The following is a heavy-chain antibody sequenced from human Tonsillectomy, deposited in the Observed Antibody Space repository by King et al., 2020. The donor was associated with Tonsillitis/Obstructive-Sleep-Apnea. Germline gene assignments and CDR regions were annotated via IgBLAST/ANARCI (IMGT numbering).Heavy chain of an antibody. CDR1: GFSFSNYA. V-gene: IGHV3-23*04. CDR3: AKNLYGDPYHYYGMDV. Sequence: VQLVESGGGLVQPGGSLRLSCAASGFSFSNYAMSWVRQAPGKGLEWGSAISGSGGRTYYAESVKGRFTISRDNSKNTLYLQMNSLRAEDTAVYYCAKNLYGDPYHYYGMDVWGQGTTVTVPS. CDR2: ISGSGGRT. J-gene: IGHJ6*02. D-gene: IGHD4-17*01.